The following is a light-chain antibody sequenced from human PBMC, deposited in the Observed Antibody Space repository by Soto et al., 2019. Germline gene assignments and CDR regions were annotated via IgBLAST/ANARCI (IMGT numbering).Light chain of an antibody. CDR3: SSYTSSSTPYV. J-gene: IGLJ1*01. CDR1: SSDVGGYNY. Sequence: QSALTQPASVSGSPGQSITISCTGTSSDVGGYNYVSWYQQHPGKAPKLMIYDVSNRPSGVSNRFSGFKSGNTASLTISGLQAEYEADYYCSSYTSSSTPYVFGTGTKVTVL. CDR2: DVS. V-gene: IGLV2-14*01.